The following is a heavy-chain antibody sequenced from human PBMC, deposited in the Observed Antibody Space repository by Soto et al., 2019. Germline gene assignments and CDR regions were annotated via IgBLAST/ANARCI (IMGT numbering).Heavy chain of an antibody. V-gene: IGHV3-30-3*01. D-gene: IGHD5-18*01. J-gene: IGHJ3*02. CDR1: GFTFSTYA. Sequence: PGGSLRLSCAASGFTFSTYAMYWVRQAPGKGLEWVAVISYHGFNKFYADSVKGRLTISRDNSRNTLYLQMDSLRPEDTAVYYCARALTKDTSMVLDSFHIWGQGTKVTVSS. CDR3: ARALTKDTSMVLDSFHI. CDR2: ISYHGFNK.